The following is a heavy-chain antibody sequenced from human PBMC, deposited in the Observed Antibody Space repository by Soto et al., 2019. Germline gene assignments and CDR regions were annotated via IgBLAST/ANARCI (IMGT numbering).Heavy chain of an antibody. CDR3: ARDLCSGGSCYSYYYYYGMDV. V-gene: IGHV3-30-3*01. CDR1: GFTFSSYA. D-gene: IGHD2-15*01. CDR2: ISYDGSNK. J-gene: IGHJ6*02. Sequence: GGSLRLSCAASGFTFSSYAMHWVRQAPGKGLEWVAVISYDGSNKYYADSVKGRFTISRDNSKNTLYLQMNSLRAEDTAVYYCARDLCSGGSCYSYYYYYGMDVWGQGTTVTVSS.